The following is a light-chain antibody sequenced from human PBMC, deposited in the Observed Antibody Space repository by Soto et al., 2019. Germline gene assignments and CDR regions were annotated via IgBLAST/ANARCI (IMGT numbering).Light chain of an antibody. CDR2: DVS. Sequence: QPVLTQPASVSGSPGQSITISCTGTSSDVGGYNYVSWYQQHPGQAPKLMIYDVSHRPSGVSDRFSGSKSGNTASLTISGLQAEDEADYYCTSYTSITTPDYVFGTGTKLTVL. V-gene: IGLV2-14*01. CDR1: SSDVGGYNY. J-gene: IGLJ1*01. CDR3: TSYTSITTPDYV.